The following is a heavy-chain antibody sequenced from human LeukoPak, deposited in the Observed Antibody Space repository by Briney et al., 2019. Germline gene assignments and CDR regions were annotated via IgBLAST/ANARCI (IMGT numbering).Heavy chain of an antibody. CDR3: ASIGRFGANWFDP. CDR1: GGSFSGYY. D-gene: IGHD3-10*01. CDR2: INHSGST. J-gene: IGHJ5*02. V-gene: IGHV4-34*01. Sequence: RSSETLSLTCAVYGGSFSGYYWSWIRQPPGKGLEWLGEINHSGSTNYNPSLKSRVTISVDTSKNQFSLKLSSVTAADTAVYYCASIGRFGANWFDPWGQGTLVTVSS.